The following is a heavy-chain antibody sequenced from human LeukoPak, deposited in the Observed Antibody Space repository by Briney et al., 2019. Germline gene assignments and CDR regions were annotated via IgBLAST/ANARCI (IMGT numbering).Heavy chain of an antibody. V-gene: IGHV4-30-4*08. J-gene: IGHJ4*02. D-gene: IGHD2-2*01. CDR3: AREKVVPAAKLDY. CDR1: GGSISSGDCY. CDR2: IYYSGST. Sequence: SQTLSLTCTVSGGSISSGDCYWSWIRQPPGKGLEWIGYIYYSGSTYYNPSLKSRVTISVDTSKNQFSLKLSSVTAADTAVYYCAREKVVPAAKLDYWGQGTLVTVSS.